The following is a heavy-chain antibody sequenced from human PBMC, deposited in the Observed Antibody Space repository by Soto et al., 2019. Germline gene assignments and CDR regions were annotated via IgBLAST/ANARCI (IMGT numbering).Heavy chain of an antibody. Sequence: GGSLRLSCAASGFTFSSYAMSWVRQAPGKGLEWVSAISGSGGSTYYADSVKGRFTISRDNSKNTLFLQMNSLRADDTAVYYCAKESRWELRRGAFDIWGRGTMVTVSS. CDR3: AKESRWELRRGAFDI. V-gene: IGHV3-23*01. CDR1: GFTFSSYA. CDR2: ISGSGGST. D-gene: IGHD1-26*01. J-gene: IGHJ3*02.